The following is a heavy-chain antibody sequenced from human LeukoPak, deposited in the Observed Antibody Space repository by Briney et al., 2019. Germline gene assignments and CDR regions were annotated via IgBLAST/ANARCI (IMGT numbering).Heavy chain of an antibody. D-gene: IGHD6-13*01. CDR1: GFTFRRYA. J-gene: IGHJ3*02. Sequence: GGSLRLSCGASGFTFRRYAMSWVRQTPGKGRDWVSAISGSGGSTYYAASVKGRFTISRDNSKNTLYLQMNSLRAEDTAVYYCAKDLGVSSSWYLDAFDIWGQGTMVTVSS. CDR3: AKDLGVSSSWYLDAFDI. V-gene: IGHV3-23*01. CDR2: ISGSGGST.